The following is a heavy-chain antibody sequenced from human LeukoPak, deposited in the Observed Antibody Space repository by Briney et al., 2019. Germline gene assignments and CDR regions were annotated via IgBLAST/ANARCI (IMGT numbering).Heavy chain of an antibody. J-gene: IGHJ5*02. CDR3: AREYDFWSGYYMYNWFDP. CDR2: MNPNSGNT. D-gene: IGHD3-3*01. CDR1: GYTFTSYD. V-gene: IGHV1-8*01. Sequence: ASVKVSCKASGYTFTSYDINWVRQATGKGLEWVGWMNPNSGNTGDAHKFQGRVTMTRNTSIRTAYMELSSLRSEDTAVYYCAREYDFWSGYYMYNWFDPWGQGTLVTLSS.